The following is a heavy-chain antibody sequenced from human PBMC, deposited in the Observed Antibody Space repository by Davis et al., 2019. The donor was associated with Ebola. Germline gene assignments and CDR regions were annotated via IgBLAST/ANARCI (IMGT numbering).Heavy chain of an antibody. CDR3: TMPVLDVDY. CDR2: IRTKPYGGTT. V-gene: IGHV3-49*04. J-gene: IGHJ4*02. D-gene: IGHD2-2*01. Sequence: PGGSLRLSCTASGFTFGDYALNWVRQAPGKGLEWVGIIRTKPYGGTTEYAAPVKGRFTISRDDSKNIAYLQMNSLKTEDAAVYYCTMPVLDVDYWGQGTLVTVSS. CDR1: GFTFGDYA.